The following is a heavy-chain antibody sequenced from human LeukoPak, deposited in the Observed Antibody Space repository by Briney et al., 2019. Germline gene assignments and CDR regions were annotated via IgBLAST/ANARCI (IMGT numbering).Heavy chain of an antibody. CDR2: IWYDGSNK. CDR3: ARGPRVVDGSGFDY. Sequence: GGSLRLSCAASGFTFSSYGMHWVRQAPGKGLEWVAVIWYDGSNKYYADSVKGRFTISRDNAKNSLYLQMNSLRAEDTAVYYCARGPRVVDGSGFDYWGQGTLVTVSS. D-gene: IGHD3-10*01. V-gene: IGHV3-33*01. CDR1: GFTFSSYG. J-gene: IGHJ4*02.